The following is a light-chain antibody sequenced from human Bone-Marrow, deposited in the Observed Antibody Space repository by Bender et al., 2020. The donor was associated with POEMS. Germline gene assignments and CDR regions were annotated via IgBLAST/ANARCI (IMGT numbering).Light chain of an antibody. CDR3: SSYTTSRTWV. CDR2: EVN. Sequence: QSALTQPASVSGSPGHSITISCIGTSSDIGSFRYVSWYQQHPHRAPKLILSEVNNRPSGVSYRFSGSKSGNTASLTISGLQPEDEADYYCSSYTTSRTWVFGGGTKLTVL. J-gene: IGLJ3*02. CDR1: SSDIGSFRY. V-gene: IGLV2-14*03.